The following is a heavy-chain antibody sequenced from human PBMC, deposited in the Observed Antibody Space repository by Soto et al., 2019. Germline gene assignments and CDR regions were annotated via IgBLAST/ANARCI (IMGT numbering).Heavy chain of an antibody. CDR2: IYWNDDK. J-gene: IGHJ5*02. CDR1: GFSLSTSGVG. CDR3: AHSSYDSSGYYYMERSNWFDP. V-gene: IGHV2-5*01. Sequence: QITLKESGPTLVKPTQTLTLTCTFSGFSLSTSGVGVGWIRQPPGKALEWLALIYWNDDKRYSPSLKSRLTITKDPSKNQVVLTMTNMDHVDTATYYCAHSSYDSSGYYYMERSNWFDPWGQGTLVTVSS. D-gene: IGHD3-22*01.